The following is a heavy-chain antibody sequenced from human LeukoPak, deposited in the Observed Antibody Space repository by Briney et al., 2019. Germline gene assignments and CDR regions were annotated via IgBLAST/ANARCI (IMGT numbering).Heavy chain of an antibody. J-gene: IGHJ6*03. CDR2: IYTSGST. D-gene: IGHD4-23*01. Sequence: SETLSLTCTVSGGSISSYYWSWIRQPAGKGLEWIGRIYTSGSTNYNPSLKSRVTMSVDTSKNQFSLKLSSVTAADTAVYYCARVGTLVPGVTYYYYMDVWGKGTTVTVSS. V-gene: IGHV4-4*07. CDR1: GGSISSYY. CDR3: ARVGTLVPGVTYYYYMDV.